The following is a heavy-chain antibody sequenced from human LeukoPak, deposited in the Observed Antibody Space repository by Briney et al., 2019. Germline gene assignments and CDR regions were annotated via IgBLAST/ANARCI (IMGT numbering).Heavy chain of an antibody. CDR1: GFTFSSYA. CDR3: ARGEFIAGAIDSPPDV. J-gene: IGHJ6*02. CDR2: ISGSGGST. Sequence: GGSERLFCAASGFTFSSYAMSWVRQAPGKGLEWVSAISGSGGSTYYADSVKGRFTISREDAKNSLFLQMNSLRAGDTAVYYCARGEFIAGAIDSPPDVWGQGTTVTVSS. V-gene: IGHV3-23*01. D-gene: IGHD1-26*01.